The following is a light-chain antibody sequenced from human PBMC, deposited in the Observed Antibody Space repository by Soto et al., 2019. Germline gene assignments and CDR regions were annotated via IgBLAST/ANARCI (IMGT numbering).Light chain of an antibody. CDR2: GNS. CDR3: QSYDSSLRGSV. V-gene: IGLV1-40*01. J-gene: IGLJ1*01. Sequence: QSVLTQPPSVSGAPGQTVTISCAGSSSNIGPGFDVHWYQQVSGAALKLLIYGNSNRPSGVPDRFSGSRSGTSASLAITGLQPEDEADYYCQSYDSSLRGSVFGPGTKVTVL. CDR1: SSNIGPGFD.